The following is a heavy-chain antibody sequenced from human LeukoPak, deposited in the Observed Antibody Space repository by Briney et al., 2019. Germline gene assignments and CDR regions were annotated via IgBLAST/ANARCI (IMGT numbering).Heavy chain of an antibody. V-gene: IGHV4-39*01. CDR3: ARQVSLPYYGSGSYFTSPFFDP. CDR2: VSYSGST. CDR1: GGSISSSSYY. Sequence: SETLSLTCTVSGGSISSSSYYWGWTRQSPGKGLEWIGSVSYSGSTYYNPSLKSRVTIFVDTSKNQLSLKLSSVTAADTAVYYCARQVSLPYYGSGSYFTSPFFDPWGQGTLVTVSS. D-gene: IGHD3-10*01. J-gene: IGHJ5*02.